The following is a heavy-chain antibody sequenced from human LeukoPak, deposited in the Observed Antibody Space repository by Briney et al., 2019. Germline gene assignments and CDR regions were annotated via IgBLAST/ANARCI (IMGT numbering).Heavy chain of an antibody. CDR3: ARSVAARTPYYFDY. V-gene: IGHV4-31*03. Sequence: SETLSLTCTVSGGSISSGGYYWSWIRQHPGKGLEWIGYTYYSGSTYYNPSLKSRVTISVDTSKNQFSLKLSSVTAADTAVYYCARSVAARTPYYFDYWGQGTLVTVSS. CDR1: GGSISSGGYY. CDR2: TYYSGST. J-gene: IGHJ4*02. D-gene: IGHD6-6*01.